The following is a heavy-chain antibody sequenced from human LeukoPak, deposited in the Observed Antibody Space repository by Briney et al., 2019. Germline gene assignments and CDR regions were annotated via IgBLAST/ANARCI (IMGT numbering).Heavy chain of an antibody. CDR3: AKDGLAAAGWYNWFDP. J-gene: IGHJ5*02. Sequence: QSGGSLRLSCAASGFTFSSYAMSWVRQAPGKGLEWVSAISGSGGSTYYADSVKGRFTISRDNSKNTLYLQMNSLRAEDTAVYYCAKDGLAAAGWYNWFDPWGQGTLVTVSS. V-gene: IGHV3-23*01. CDR1: GFTFSSYA. CDR2: ISGSGGST. D-gene: IGHD6-13*01.